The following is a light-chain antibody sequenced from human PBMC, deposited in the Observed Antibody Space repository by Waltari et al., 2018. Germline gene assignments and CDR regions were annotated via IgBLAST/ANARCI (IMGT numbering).Light chain of an antibody. CDR3: QTGGHGTWV. Sequence: QFVLPQSPSASASLGASVNPPSTLDSGHSSNIVAWLHQQPEKGPRYLMKITSDGSHTKGDEIPDRFSGSSSGAERYLIISSDQSEDEADYYCQTGGHGTWVFGGGTKLNVL. J-gene: IGLJ3*02. CDR2: ITSDGSH. V-gene: IGLV4-69*01. CDR1: SGHSSNI.